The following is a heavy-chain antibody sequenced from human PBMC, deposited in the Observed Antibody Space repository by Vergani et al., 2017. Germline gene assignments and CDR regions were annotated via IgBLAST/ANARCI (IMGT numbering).Heavy chain of an antibody. CDR1: GFTFSGSA. Sequence: EVQLVESGGGLVQPGGSLTLSCAASGFTFSGSAMHWVRQTSGKGLEWIGRIRDKAYNDATAYAVSVKGRFIISRDDSKRLAYLQLSGLKTEDTAVYFCSRGRGYSFGYSDYWGKGTLFTVSS. D-gene: IGHD5-18*01. J-gene: IGHJ4*02. CDR2: IRDKAYNDAT. CDR3: SRGRGYSFGYSDY. V-gene: IGHV3-73*02.